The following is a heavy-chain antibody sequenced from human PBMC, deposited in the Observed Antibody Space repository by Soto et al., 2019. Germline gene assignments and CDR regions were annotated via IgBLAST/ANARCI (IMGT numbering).Heavy chain of an antibody. D-gene: IGHD4-4*01. V-gene: IGHV3-30*18. Sequence: QEQLVESGGGVVQPGTSLRLSCGASGFSFSSYGMLWVRQAPGKGLEWVAFITYDGSDTYYVDSVKGRFTVSRHNSKNTLYLQMNSLKPEDTSIYYCAKDSVFEYSFGQHGFDSWGQGTLVTVSS. CDR2: ITYDGSDT. CDR1: GFSFSSYG. CDR3: AKDSVFEYSFGQHGFDS. J-gene: IGHJ4*02.